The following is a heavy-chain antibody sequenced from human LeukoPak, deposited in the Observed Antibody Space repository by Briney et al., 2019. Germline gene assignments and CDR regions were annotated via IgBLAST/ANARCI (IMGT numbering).Heavy chain of an antibody. CDR3: ARLRVTTGFDY. CDR1: DGALTRSSYY. D-gene: IGHD2-21*02. Sequence: PSETLSLTCSVSDGALTRSSYYWGWIRQTPGEGLDWIGSIYYSGIAYYNPSLQGRATMSVDTSKKQFSLKLNAVTVADTAVYFCARLRVTTGFDYWGQGIPVTVSS. J-gene: IGHJ4*02. V-gene: IGHV4-39*01. CDR2: IYYSGIA.